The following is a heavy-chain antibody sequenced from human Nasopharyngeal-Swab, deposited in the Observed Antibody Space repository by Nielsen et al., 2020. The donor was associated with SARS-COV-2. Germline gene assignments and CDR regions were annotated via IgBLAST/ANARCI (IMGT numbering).Heavy chain of an antibody. V-gene: IGHV3-21*01. CDR3: ARAFCGGDCYPYYYYGMDV. J-gene: IGHJ6*02. CDR2: ISSSSSYI. D-gene: IGHD2-21*01. Sequence: VRQAPGKGLEWVSSISSSSSYIYYADPVKGRFTISRDNAKNSLYLQMNSLRAEDTAVYYCARAFCGGDCYPYYYYGMDVWGQGTTVTVSS.